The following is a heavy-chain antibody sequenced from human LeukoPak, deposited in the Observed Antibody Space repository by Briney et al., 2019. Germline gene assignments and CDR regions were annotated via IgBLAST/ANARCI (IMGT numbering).Heavy chain of an antibody. J-gene: IGHJ6*02. CDR2: ISSSSSTI. CDR1: GFTFSSYR. CDR3: ARDDVVVPAVNRPIYYYYGMDV. D-gene: IGHD2-2*01. Sequence: PTGGSLRLSCAASGFTFSSYRMNWVRQAPGKGLEWVSYISSSSSTIYYADSVKGRFTISRDNAKNSLYLQMNSLRAEDTAVYYCARDDVVVPAVNRPIYYYYGMDVWGQGTTVTVSS. V-gene: IGHV3-48*01.